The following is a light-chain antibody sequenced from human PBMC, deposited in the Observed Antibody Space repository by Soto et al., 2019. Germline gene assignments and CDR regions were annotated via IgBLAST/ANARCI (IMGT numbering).Light chain of an antibody. V-gene: IGKV3-20*01. CDR1: QSVRNNY. CDR3: QQYTGSPPS. J-gene: IGKJ4*01. Sequence: EIVLTQAPDTLSLSPGERATLSCRASQSVRNNYLAWYQQKPGQAPRLLIYGASSRATGIPDRFSGSVSGTDFPLTISRLEPEDFSVYYWQQYTGSPPSFGGGTKVEI. CDR2: GAS.